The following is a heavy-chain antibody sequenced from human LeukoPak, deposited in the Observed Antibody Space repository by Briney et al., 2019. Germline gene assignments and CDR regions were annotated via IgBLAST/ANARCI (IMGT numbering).Heavy chain of an antibody. CDR3: ARRGVAAAGTRYNWFDP. CDR1: GGSISSYY. Sequence: SETPSLTCTVSGGSISSYYWSWIRQPAGKGLEWIGRIYTSGSTNYNPSLKSRVTMSVDTSKNQFSLKLSSVTAADTAVYYCARRGVAAAGTRYNWFDPWGQGTLVAVSS. J-gene: IGHJ5*02. D-gene: IGHD6-13*01. CDR2: IYTSGST. V-gene: IGHV4-4*07.